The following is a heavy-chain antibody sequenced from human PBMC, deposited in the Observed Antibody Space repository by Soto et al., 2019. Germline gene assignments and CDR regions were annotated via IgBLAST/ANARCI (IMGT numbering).Heavy chain of an antibody. V-gene: IGHV1-24*01. CDR2: FDPEDGET. CDR3: ARDREYSSGWCLDY. J-gene: IGHJ4*02. CDR1: GYTLTELS. Sequence: GASVKVSCKVSGYTLTELSMHWVRQAPGKGLEWMGGFDPEDGETIYAQKFQGRVTMTEDTSTDTAYMELSSLRSDDTAVYYCARDREYSSGWCLDYWGQGTLVTVSS. D-gene: IGHD6-19*01.